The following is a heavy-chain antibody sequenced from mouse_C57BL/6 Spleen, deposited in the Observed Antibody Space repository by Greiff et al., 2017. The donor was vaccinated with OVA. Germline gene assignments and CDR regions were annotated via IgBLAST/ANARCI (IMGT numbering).Heavy chain of an antibody. CDR3: ARHFYYDYQGDY. CDR1: GYTFTSYW. CDR2: IYPGSGST. V-gene: IGHV1-55*01. J-gene: IGHJ4*01. D-gene: IGHD2-4*01. Sequence: VQLQQSGAELVKPGASVKMSCKASGYTFTSYWITWVKQRPGQGLEWIGDIYPGSGSTNYNEKFKSKATLTVDTSSSTAYMQLSSLTSEDSAVYNCARHFYYDYQGDYWGQGTSVTVSS.